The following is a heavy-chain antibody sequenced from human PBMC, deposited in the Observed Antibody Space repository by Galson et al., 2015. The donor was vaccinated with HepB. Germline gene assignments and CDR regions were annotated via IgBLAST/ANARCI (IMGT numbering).Heavy chain of an antibody. Sequence: SVKVSCKASEYTFTSYVIHWVRQAPGQRPEWMGWIDAGNGNTKYSEKFQGRVTITRDTSATTAYMELSSLRSEDTALYFCARGDIVMLVTGIRVDVFDIWGQGTMVTVSS. CDR2: IDAGNGNT. J-gene: IGHJ3*02. D-gene: IGHD2-15*01. CDR3: ARGDIVMLVTGIRVDVFDI. CDR1: EYTFTSYV. V-gene: IGHV1-3*01.